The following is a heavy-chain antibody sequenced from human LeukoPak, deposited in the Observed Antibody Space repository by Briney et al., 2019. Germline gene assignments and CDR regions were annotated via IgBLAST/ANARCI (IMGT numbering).Heavy chain of an antibody. D-gene: IGHD3-9*01. J-gene: IGHJ4*02. CDR3: AKVKIRYFDWLLIYFDY. CDR1: GFTFSSYG. V-gene: IGHV3-30*18. Sequence: GRSLRLSCAASGFTFSSYGMHWVRQAPGKGLEWVAVISYDGSNKYYADSVKGRFTISRDNSKNTLYLQMSSLRAEDTAVYYCAKVKIRYFDWLLIYFDYWGQGTLVTVSS. CDR2: ISYDGSNK.